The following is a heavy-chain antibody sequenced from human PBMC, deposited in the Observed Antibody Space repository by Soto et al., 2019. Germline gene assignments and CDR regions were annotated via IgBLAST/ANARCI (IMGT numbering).Heavy chain of an antibody. CDR2: IDPSDSQT. D-gene: IGHD3-22*01. J-gene: IGHJ4*02. V-gene: IGHV5-10-1*01. CDR3: ARQIYDSDTGPNFQYYFDS. Sequence: GESLKFSCKGSGYSFAGYWITWVRQKPGKGLEWMGRIDPSDSQTYYSPSFRGHVTISVTKSITTVFLQWSSLRASDTAMYYCARQIYDSDTGPNFQYYFDSWGQGTLVTVSS. CDR1: GYSFAGYW.